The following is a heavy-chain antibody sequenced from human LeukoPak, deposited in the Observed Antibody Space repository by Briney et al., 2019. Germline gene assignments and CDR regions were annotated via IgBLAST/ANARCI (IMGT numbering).Heavy chain of an antibody. CDR1: GYTFTSYG. J-gene: IGHJ4*02. V-gene: IGHV1-18*01. CDR2: ISAYNGNT. Sequence: ASVKVSCKASGYTFTSYGISWVRQAPGQGLEWMGWISAYNGNTNYAQKLQGRVTMTTDTSTSTAYIELRSLRSDDTAVYYCARESDTAMVKYFDYWGQGTLVTVSS. CDR3: ARESDTAMVKYFDY. D-gene: IGHD5-18*01.